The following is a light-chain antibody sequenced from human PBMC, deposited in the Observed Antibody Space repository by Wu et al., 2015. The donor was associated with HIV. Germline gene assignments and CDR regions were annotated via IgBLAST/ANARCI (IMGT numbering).Light chain of an antibody. CDR2: DAS. Sequence: IVLTQSPDTLSLSPGETAILSCRASQIIPSSHLAWYQQKPGQAPRLLIYDASNRATGIPARFSGSGSGTDFTLTISSLEPEDFAVYYCQQRSNWLPITFGGGTKVEIK. V-gene: IGKV3-11*01. CDR1: QIIPSSH. CDR3: QQRSNWLPIT. J-gene: IGKJ4*01.